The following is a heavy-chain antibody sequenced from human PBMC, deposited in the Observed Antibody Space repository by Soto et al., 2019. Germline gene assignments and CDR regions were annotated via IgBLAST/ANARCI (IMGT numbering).Heavy chain of an antibody. J-gene: IGHJ6*02. CDR3: ARVDPGLGPYYYYGMDV. CDR1: GFTFSSYG. D-gene: IGHD6-19*01. V-gene: IGHV3-30*03. CDR2: ISYDGSNK. Sequence: GGSLRLSCAASGFTFSSYGIHWVRQAPGKGLEWVAVISYDGSNKYYADSVKGRFTISRDNAKNSLYLQMNSLRAEDTAVYYCARVDPGLGPYYYYGMDVWGQGTTVTVSS.